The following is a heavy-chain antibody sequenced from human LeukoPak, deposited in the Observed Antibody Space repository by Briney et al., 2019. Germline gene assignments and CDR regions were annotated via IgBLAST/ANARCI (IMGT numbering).Heavy chain of an antibody. D-gene: IGHD6-13*01. CDR2: ISWNSGSI. Sequence: GGSLRLSCAASGFTFDDYAMHWVRQAPGKGLEWVSGISWNSGSIDYADSVKGRFTISRDNSKNTLYLQMNSLRAEDAAVYYCAKHFKYSSTWYDYWGQGTLVTVSS. V-gene: IGHV3-9*01. CDR1: GFTFDDYA. CDR3: AKHFKYSSTWYDY. J-gene: IGHJ4*02.